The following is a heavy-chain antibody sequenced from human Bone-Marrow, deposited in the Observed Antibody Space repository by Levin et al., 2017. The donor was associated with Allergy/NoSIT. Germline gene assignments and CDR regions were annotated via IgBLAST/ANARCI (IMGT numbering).Heavy chain of an antibody. D-gene: IGHD3-22*01. Sequence: GGSLRLSCAASGFTFSSCAMHWVRQAPGKGLEWVAVISYDGDKKYYADSVKGRFTISRDNSKNTLYLQMNSLRPEDTTVYFCARAYYYDTSGHYASDALDIWGQGTMVTVSS. V-gene: IGHV3-30*04. J-gene: IGHJ3*02. CDR2: ISYDGDKK. CDR1: GFTFSSCA. CDR3: ARAYYYDTSGHYASDALDI.